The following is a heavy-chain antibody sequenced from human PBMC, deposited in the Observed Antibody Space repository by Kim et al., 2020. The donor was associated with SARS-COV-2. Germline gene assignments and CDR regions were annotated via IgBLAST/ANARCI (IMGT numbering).Heavy chain of an antibody. CDR2: GKT. D-gene: IGHD3-16*01. Sequence: GKTDYAAPVKGRFTTSRDNYRSTLYLQMNSLKTEDTALYYCATDRGGLTHWGQGTLVTVSS. CDR3: ATDRGGLTH. J-gene: IGHJ4*02. V-gene: IGHV3-15*01.